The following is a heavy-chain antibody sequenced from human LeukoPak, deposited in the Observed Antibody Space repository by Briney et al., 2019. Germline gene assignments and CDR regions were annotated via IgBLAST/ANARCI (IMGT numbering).Heavy chain of an antibody. CDR1: GGSISSSSHY. D-gene: IGHD5-18*01. CDR2: INYSGST. V-gene: IGHV4-39*01. CDR3: ARPDVDTAMVSGDY. J-gene: IGHJ4*02. Sequence: SQTLSLTCSVSGGSISSSSHYWGWIRQPPGKGLEWIGSINYSGSTYYNASLKSRVTISVDTSKNQFSLKLSSVTAADTAVFYCARPDVDTAMVSGDYWGQGTLVTVSS.